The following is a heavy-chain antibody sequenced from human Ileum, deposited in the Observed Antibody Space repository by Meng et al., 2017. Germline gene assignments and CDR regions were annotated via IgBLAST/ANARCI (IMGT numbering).Heavy chain of an antibody. CDR1: GGSFTHYY. CDR2: INYSGVT. Sequence: SETLSLTCAVSGGSFTHYYWTWIRQSPGKGLEWIGEINYSGVTNNNPSLKSRVTTEVDTSKTQFSLKVTSVTAADAAVYFCARLSCRGGACPKKELRKNYYYYTLDFWGPGTTVTAP. V-gene: IGHV4-34*01. J-gene: IGHJ6*02. D-gene: IGHD3-10*01. CDR3: ARLSCRGGACPKKELRKNYYYYTLDF.